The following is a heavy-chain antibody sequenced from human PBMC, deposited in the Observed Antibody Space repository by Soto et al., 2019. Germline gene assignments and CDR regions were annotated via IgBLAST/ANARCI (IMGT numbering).Heavy chain of an antibody. V-gene: IGHV4-39*01. CDR3: ASLKGRVGYSYGYIDY. CDR2: VYYSGTT. J-gene: IGHJ4*02. CDR1: GGSIITNTYP. Sequence: SETLSLTCSVSGGSIITNTYPWGWIRQPPGKGLEWIGSVYYSGTTYYSPSLKSRVTISVDTSKNQFSLKQTSVTAADTAVYYCASLKGRVGYSYGYIDYWGLGTLVTVSS. D-gene: IGHD5-18*01.